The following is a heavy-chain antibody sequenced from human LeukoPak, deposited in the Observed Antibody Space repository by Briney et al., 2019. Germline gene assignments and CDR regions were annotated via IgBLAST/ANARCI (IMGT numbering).Heavy chain of an antibody. J-gene: IGHJ5*02. D-gene: IGHD3-22*01. CDR1: GGSFSGYY. Sequence: SETLSLTCAVYGGSFSGYYWSWLRQPPGKGLEWIGEINHSGSTNYNPSLKSRVTISVDTSKNQFSLKLSSVTAADTAVYYCARGHYYDSSGYSYVGRNWFDPWGQGTLVTVSS. CDR2: INHSGST. V-gene: IGHV4-34*01. CDR3: ARGHYYDSSGYSYVGRNWFDP.